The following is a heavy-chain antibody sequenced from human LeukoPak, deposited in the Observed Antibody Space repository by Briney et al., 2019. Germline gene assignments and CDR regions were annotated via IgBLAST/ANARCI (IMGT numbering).Heavy chain of an antibody. CDR3: AKVVDGMVAIVY. Sequence: GGSLRLSCTASGFTFSSYGMNWVRQAPGKGLEWVSGITGRGENIYYAGSVKGRFTIYRDNSKNTLYLQMNSLRAEDAAVYYCAKVVDGMVAIVYWGQRTLVTVSS. CDR2: ITGRGENI. V-gene: IGHV3-23*01. D-gene: IGHD2-2*03. CDR1: GFTFSSYG. J-gene: IGHJ4*02.